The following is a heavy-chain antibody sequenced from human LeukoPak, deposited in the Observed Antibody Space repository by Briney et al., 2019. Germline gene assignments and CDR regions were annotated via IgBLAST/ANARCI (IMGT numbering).Heavy chain of an antibody. V-gene: IGHV4-59*01. CDR1: GGSMYSYY. CDR3: AALRRDGHFDS. CDR2: VYYSGST. Sequence: SETLSLTCTVSGGSMYSYYWSWIRQAPGKGQEWIGYVYYSGSTKYIPSLKSRLTISVDTSKNQFSLRLSSVTAADTAVYYCAALRRDGHFDSWGQGVLVTVSS. J-gene: IGHJ4*02. D-gene: IGHD5-24*01.